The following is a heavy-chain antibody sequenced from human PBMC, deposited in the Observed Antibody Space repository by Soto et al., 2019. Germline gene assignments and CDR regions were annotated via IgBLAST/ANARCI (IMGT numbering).Heavy chain of an antibody. V-gene: IGHV3-66*01. CDR1: GLTVSNTY. D-gene: IGHD3-22*01. J-gene: IGHJ4*02. CDR2: IYSGGST. Sequence: EVQLVESGGGLVQPGGSLRLSCTASGLTVSNTYMSWVRQAPGEGLEWVSLIYSGGSTDYADSVKGRFTISRDNSKNTLYLQMNSLRAEDTAVYHCARLAITTTPRDLDYWGQGTLVTVSS. CDR3: ARLAITTTPRDLDY.